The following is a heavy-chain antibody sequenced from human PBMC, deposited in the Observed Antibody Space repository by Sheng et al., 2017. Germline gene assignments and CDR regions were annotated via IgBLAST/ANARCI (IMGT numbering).Heavy chain of an antibody. Sequence: QVQLQQWGAGLLKPSETLSLTCAVYGGSFSGYYWSWIRQPPGKGLEWIGEINHSGSTNYNPSLKSRVTISVDTSKNQFSLKLSSVTAADTAVYYCARKRGPLLLLWFGNLAFDIWAKGRMVTVSS. CDR2: INHSGST. J-gene: IGHJ3*02. D-gene: IGHD3-10*01. CDR1: GGSFSGYY. V-gene: IGHV4-34*01. CDR3: ARKRGPLLLLWFGNLAFDI.